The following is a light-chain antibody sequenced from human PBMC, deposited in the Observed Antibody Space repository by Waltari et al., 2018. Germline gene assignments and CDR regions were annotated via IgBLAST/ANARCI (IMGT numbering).Light chain of an antibody. J-gene: IGKJ2*01. Sequence: DIVLTQSPLSLPVTPGEPASISCRSTRSLLHSTGFNSLDWYLQKPGQSPQLLIYLGSQSASGVRDRCSGSGAGIDFTLKISRVEAEDVGFYYCMQALQTPYTFGQGTQLEIK. CDR3: MQALQTPYT. CDR2: LGS. V-gene: IGKV2-28*01. CDR1: RSLLHSTGFNS.